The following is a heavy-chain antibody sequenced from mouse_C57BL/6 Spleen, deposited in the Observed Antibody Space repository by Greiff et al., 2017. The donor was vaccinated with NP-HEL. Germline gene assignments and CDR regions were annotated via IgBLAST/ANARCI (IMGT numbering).Heavy chain of an antibody. Sequence: VKLLESDAELVKPGASVKISCKVSGYTFTDHTIHWMKQRPEQGLEWIGYIYPRDGSTEYNEKFKGKATLTADKSSSTAYMQLNSLTSEDSAVYFCARYYDYDEMGFAYWGQGTLVTVSA. V-gene: IGHV1-78*01. J-gene: IGHJ3*01. CDR2: IYPRDGST. CDR1: GYTFTDHT. D-gene: IGHD2-4*01. CDR3: ARYYDYDEMGFAY.